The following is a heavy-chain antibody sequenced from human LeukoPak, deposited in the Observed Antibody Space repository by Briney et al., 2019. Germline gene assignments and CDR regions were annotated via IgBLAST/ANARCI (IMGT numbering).Heavy chain of an antibody. J-gene: IGHJ4*02. CDR1: GGSFSGYY. CDR2: INDSGST. V-gene: IGHV4-34*01. Sequence: SETLSLTCAVYGGSFSGYYWSWIRQPPGKGLEWIGEINDSGSTNYNSSLKSRVTISVDTSKNQFSLKLSSVTAADTAVYYCATQEKNFDYWGQGTLVTVSS. CDR3: ATQEKNFDY.